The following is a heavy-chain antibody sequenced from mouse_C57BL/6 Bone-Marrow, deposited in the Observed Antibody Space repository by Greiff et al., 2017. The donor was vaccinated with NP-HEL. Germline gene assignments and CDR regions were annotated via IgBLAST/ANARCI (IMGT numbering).Heavy chain of an antibody. CDR2: IYPGSGST. CDR1: GYTFTSYW. Sequence: QVQLQQPGAELVKPGASVKMSCKASGYTFTSYWITWVKQRPGQGLEWIGDIYPGSGSTNYNEKFKSKATLTVDTSSSTAYMQLSSLTSEDSAVYYCARSTYYYGSGASFAYCGQGTLVTVSA. J-gene: IGHJ3*01. V-gene: IGHV1-55*01. CDR3: ARSTYYYGSGASFAY. D-gene: IGHD1-1*01.